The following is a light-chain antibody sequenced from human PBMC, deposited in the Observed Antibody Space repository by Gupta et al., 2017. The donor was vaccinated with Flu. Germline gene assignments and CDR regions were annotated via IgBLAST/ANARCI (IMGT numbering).Light chain of an antibody. CDR3: QHPNSFPGT. CDR1: QGLNSW. Sequence: DIQLTQSPSSVSASVGDRVTLACRASQGLNSWLAWYQQKPGKAPKLLIRATSRVKSGVPSRFSGSGSGTDFTLTISSRQPEDFATYYCQHPNSFPGTFGQGTKVEIK. CDR2: ATS. V-gene: IGKV1-12*01. J-gene: IGKJ1*01.